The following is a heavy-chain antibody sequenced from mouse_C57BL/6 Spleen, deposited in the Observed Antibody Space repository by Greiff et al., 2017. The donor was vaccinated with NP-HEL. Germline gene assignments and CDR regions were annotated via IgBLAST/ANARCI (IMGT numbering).Heavy chain of an antibody. CDR2: INPSSGYT. V-gene: IGHV1-4*01. J-gene: IGHJ4*01. CDR3: ARETAQAAMDY. CDR1: GYTFTSYT. Sequence: QVHVKQSGAELARPGASVKMSCKASGYTFTSYTMHWVKQRPGQGLEWIGYINPSSGYTKYNQKFKDKATLTADKSSSTAYMQLSSLTSEDSAVYYCARETAQAAMDYWGQGTSVTVSS. D-gene: IGHD3-2*02.